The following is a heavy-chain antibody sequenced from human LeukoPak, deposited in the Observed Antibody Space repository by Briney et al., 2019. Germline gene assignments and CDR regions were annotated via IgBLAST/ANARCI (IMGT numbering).Heavy chain of an antibody. D-gene: IGHD2-15*01. J-gene: IGHJ3*02. Sequence: GGSLRPSCAASGFTVSSNYMSWLRQAPGKGLEWVSVIYSGGSTNYADSVKGRFTISRDNSKNTLYLQMNSLRAEDTAVYYCARIGWCSGGSCYGDAFDIWGQGTMVTVSS. CDR2: IYSGGST. V-gene: IGHV3-53*01. CDR3: ARIGWCSGGSCYGDAFDI. CDR1: GFTVSSNY.